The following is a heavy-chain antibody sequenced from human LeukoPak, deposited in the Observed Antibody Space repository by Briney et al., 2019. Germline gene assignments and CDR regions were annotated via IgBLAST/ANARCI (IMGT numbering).Heavy chain of an antibody. D-gene: IGHD3-22*01. CDR2: ISSSSTYI. J-gene: IGHJ4*02. CDR3: ARKYYYDSSGHFDY. Sequence: GGSLRLSCAASGFAFSSYSMSWVRQAPGKGLEWVSSISSSSTYIYYADSLKGRFTISRGNAKNSLYLQMNSLRAEDTAVYYCARKYYYDSSGHFDYWGQGTLATVSS. V-gene: IGHV3-21*01. CDR1: GFAFSSYS.